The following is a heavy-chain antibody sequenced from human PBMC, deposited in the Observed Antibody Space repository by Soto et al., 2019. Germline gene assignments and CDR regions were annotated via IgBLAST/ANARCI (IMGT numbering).Heavy chain of an antibody. Sequence: QVQLQESGPGLVKPSQTLSLTCTVSGGSISSGGYYWSWIRQHPGKGLAWIGYIYYSGSTYYNPSLKSRVIISVDTSKNQFSLKLSSVTAADTAVYYCARAGYDILTGVHYYFDYWGQGTLVTVSS. J-gene: IGHJ4*02. CDR3: ARAGYDILTGVHYYFDY. CDR1: GGSISSGGYY. V-gene: IGHV4-31*03. D-gene: IGHD3-9*01. CDR2: IYYSGST.